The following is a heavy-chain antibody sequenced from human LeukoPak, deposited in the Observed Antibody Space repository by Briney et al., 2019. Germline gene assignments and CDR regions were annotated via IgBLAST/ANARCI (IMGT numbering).Heavy chain of an antibody. CDR2: ISGSGGST. Sequence: GGSLRLSCAASGFTFSSYAMSWVRQAPGKGLEWVSAISGSGGSTYYADSVKGRFTISRDKSENTLYLQMNSLRAEDTAVYYCAKGPTAAFDYWGQGTLVTVSS. D-gene: IGHD4-17*01. J-gene: IGHJ4*02. V-gene: IGHV3-23*01. CDR3: AKGPTAAFDY. CDR1: GFTFSSYA.